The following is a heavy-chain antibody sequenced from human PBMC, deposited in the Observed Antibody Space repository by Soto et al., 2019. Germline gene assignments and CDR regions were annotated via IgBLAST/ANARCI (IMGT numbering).Heavy chain of an antibody. CDR1: GFTFSTYT. Sequence: HPGGSLRLSCAASGFTFSTYTIHWVRQAPGKGLEWVALISHDGSNNYYADSVKGRFTISRDNSKNTLYLQMTSLRAGDTAVYFCARGSQYYYDGSGPLDCWGQGTLVTVSS. J-gene: IGHJ4*02. D-gene: IGHD3-22*01. CDR3: ARGSQYYYDGSGPLDC. V-gene: IGHV3-30-3*01. CDR2: ISHDGSNN.